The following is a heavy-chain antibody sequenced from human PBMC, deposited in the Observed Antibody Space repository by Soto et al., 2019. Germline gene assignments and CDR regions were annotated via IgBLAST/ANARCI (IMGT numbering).Heavy chain of an antibody. CDR3: ARVSGVFTDILTGYAHGWFDP. CDR1: GSTFTISG. D-gene: IGHD3-9*01. J-gene: IGHJ5*02. V-gene: IGHV1-18*01. Sequence: VSSGKVSCKASGSTFTISGLSWVRQASVQGLEWMGWISAYNGNTHYAQKLPGRVTMPTATSTSTAYIELRSLRSDDTAVYYCARVSGVFTDILTGYAHGWFDPWGQ. CDR2: ISAYNGNT.